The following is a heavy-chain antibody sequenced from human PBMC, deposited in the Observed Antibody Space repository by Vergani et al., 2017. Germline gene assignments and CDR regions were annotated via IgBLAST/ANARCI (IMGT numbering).Heavy chain of an antibody. CDR2: VYYSGSA. J-gene: IGHJ6*03. V-gene: IGHV4-39*01. CDR3: ARQKDYYMDV. CDR1: AGSISTSSYY. Sequence: QLQLQESGPGLVKPSETLSLTCTVSAGSISTSSYYWGWIRQPPGRGLEWIGTVYYSGSAYYNPSLKSRLTISVDTSKNQFSLNLSSVTAADTAVYYCARQKDYYMDVWGKGATVTVS.